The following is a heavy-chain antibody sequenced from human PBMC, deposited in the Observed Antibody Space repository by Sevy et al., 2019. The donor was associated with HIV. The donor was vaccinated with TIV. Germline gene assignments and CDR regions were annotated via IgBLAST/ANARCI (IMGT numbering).Heavy chain of an antibody. Sequence: GGSLRLSCAASGFTFSSYAMSWVRQAPGKGLEWVAAISGSGGSTYYADSVKGRFTISRDNSQNTLYLQMNSLRAEDTAVYYCAKGDLIQLWFSTWGQGTLVTVSS. J-gene: IGHJ5*02. CDR1: GFTFSSYA. V-gene: IGHV3-23*01. D-gene: IGHD5-18*01. CDR2: ISGSGGST. CDR3: AKGDLIQLWFST.